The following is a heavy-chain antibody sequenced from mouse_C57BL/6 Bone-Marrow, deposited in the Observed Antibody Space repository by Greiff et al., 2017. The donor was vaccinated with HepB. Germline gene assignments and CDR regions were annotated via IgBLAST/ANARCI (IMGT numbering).Heavy chain of an antibody. CDR2: INPYNGGT. J-gene: IGHJ2*01. CDR1: GYTFTDYY. V-gene: IGHV1-19*01. D-gene: IGHD1-1*01. CDR3: ARGLITTVVENY. Sequence: VQLKESGPVLVKPGASVKMSCKASGYTFTDYYMNWVKQSHGKSLEWIGVINPYNGGTSYNQKFKGKATLTVDKSSSTAYMELNSLTSEDSAVYYCARGLITTVVENYWGQGTTLTVSS.